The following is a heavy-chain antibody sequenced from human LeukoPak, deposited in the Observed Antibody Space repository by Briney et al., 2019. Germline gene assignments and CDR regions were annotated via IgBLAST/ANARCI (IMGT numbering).Heavy chain of an antibody. CDR1: GGTFTSYA. D-gene: IGHD5-18*01. CDR3: AREDGVDTASYFDY. Sequence: SVTVSCKASGGTFTSYAISWVRQAPGQGLEWMGGIIPIFGTANYAQKFQGRVTFTADESTSTAYMELSSLRSEDTAVYYCAREDGVDTASYFDYWGQGTLVTVSS. J-gene: IGHJ4*02. CDR2: IIPIFGTA. V-gene: IGHV1-69*01.